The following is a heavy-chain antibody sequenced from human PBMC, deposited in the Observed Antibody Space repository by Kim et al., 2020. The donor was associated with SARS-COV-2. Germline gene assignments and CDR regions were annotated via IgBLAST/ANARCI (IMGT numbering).Heavy chain of an antibody. CDR1: GGSISSYY. CDR2: IYYSGST. J-gene: IGHJ6*02. D-gene: IGHD6-13*01. CDR3: ARHSSSWYDLDV. Sequence: SETLSLTCTVSGGSISSYYWSWIRQPPGKGLEWIGYIYYSGSTNYNPSLKSRVTISVDTSKNQFSLKLSSVTAADTAVFYCARHSSSWYDLDVWGQGTT. V-gene: IGHV4-59*01.